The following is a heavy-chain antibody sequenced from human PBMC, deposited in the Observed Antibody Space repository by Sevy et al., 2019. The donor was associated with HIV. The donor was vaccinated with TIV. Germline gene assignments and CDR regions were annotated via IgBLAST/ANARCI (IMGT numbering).Heavy chain of an antibody. Sequence: ASVKVSCKASGGTFSSYAISWVRQAPGQGLEWMGGIIPIFGTANYAQKFQGRVTITADESTSTAYMELSSLRSEDTAMYYCARLKRSSWYSGPKFDPWGQGTLVTVSS. D-gene: IGHD6-13*01. CDR1: GGTFSSYA. CDR3: ARLKRSSWYSGPKFDP. J-gene: IGHJ5*02. CDR2: IIPIFGTA. V-gene: IGHV1-69*13.